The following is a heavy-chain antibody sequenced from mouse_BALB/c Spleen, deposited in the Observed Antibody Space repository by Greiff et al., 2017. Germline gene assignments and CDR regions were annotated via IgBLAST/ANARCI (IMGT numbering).Heavy chain of an antibody. Sequence: EVQRVESGPGLVKPSQSLSLTCTVTGYSITSDYAWNWIRQFPGNKLEWMGYISYSGSTSYNPSLKSRISITRDTSKNQFFLQLNSVTTEDTATYDCAYGSSGAWFAYWGQGTLVTVSA. CDR3: AYGSSGAWFAY. CDR2: ISYSGST. CDR1: GYSITSDYA. V-gene: IGHV3-2*02. J-gene: IGHJ3*01. D-gene: IGHD1-1*01.